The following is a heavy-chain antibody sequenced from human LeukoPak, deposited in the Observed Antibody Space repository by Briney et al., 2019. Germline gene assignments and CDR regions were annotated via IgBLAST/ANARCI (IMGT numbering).Heavy chain of an antibody. D-gene: IGHD1-26*01. J-gene: IGHJ4*02. CDR1: GGTFSSYA. Sequence: ASVKVSCKASGGTFSSYAISWVRQAPGQGLEWMGIINPSGGSTTYAQKFQGRVTMTRDTSTSTVYMELSSLRSEDTAVYYYARDSTPTYYSGTYYFEYWGQGTLVTVSS. CDR2: INPSGGST. V-gene: IGHV1-46*01. CDR3: ARDSTPTYYSGTYYFEY.